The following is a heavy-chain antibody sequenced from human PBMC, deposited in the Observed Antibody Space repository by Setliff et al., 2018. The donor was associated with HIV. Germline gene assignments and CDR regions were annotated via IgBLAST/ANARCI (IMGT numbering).Heavy chain of an antibody. CDR3: ARASYYYDSSGWVDY. D-gene: IGHD3-22*01. CDR2: ISSSSSYT. V-gene: IGHV3-11*03. J-gene: IGHJ4*02. Sequence: PGGSLRLSCTAPGFNFMFFAMSWVRQAPGKGLEWVSYISSSSSYTNYADSVKGRFTISRDNAKNSLYLQMNSLRAEDTAVYYCARASYYYDSSGWVDYWGQGTLVTVSS. CDR1: GFNFMFFA.